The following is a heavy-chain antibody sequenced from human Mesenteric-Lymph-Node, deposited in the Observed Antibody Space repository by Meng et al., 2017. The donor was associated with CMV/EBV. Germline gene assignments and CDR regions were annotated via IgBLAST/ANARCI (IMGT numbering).Heavy chain of an antibody. CDR2: IYTSGST. CDR1: GGSISSYY. Sequence: GSLRLSCTVSGGSISSYYWSWIRQPAGKGLEWIGRIYTSGSTNYNPSLKSRVTISVDTSKNQFSLKLSSVTAADTAVYYCAGLSGYRGAVDYWGQGTLVTVSS. V-gene: IGHV4-4*07. CDR3: AGLSGYRGAVDY. D-gene: IGHD3-3*01. J-gene: IGHJ4*02.